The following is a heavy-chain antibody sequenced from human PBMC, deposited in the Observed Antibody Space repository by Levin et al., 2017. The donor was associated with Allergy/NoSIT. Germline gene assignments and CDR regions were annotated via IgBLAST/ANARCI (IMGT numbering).Heavy chain of an antibody. J-gene: IGHJ4*02. CDR2: ISYDGSNK. CDR1: GFTFSSYA. Sequence: GESLKISCAASGFTFSSYAMHWVRQAPGKGLEWVAVISYDGSNKYYADSVKGRFTISRDNSKNTLYLQMNSLRAEDTAVYYCARDGRDGYNSLTFDYWGQGTLVTVSS. V-gene: IGHV3-30-3*01. D-gene: IGHD5-24*01. CDR3: ARDGRDGYNSLTFDY.